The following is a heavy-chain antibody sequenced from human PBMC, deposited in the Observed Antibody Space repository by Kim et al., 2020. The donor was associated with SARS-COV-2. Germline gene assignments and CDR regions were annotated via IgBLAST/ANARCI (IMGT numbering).Heavy chain of an antibody. CDR3: ATTVVVAANFDY. D-gene: IGHD2-15*01. Sequence: YYHPSLKSRVTISVDPSKNQFSLKLGSVTAADTAGYYCATTVVVAANFDYWGQGTLVTVSS. J-gene: IGHJ4*02. V-gene: IGHV4-39*01.